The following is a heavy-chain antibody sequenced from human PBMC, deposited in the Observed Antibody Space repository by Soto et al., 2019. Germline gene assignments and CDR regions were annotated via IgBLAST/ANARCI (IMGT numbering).Heavy chain of an antibody. D-gene: IGHD1-1*01. CDR2: IYDSGST. V-gene: IGHV4-30-4*01. CDR1: GGSISSGDYY. J-gene: IGHJ4*02. Sequence: QVQLQESGPGLVKPSQTLSLTCTIAGGSISSGDYYWSWIRQPPGKGLEWIGHIYDSGSTYNNPSLSSRVTISIDPSENQCSLSLRSVTAADTAVYSCARGLSGDKVDSWGQGTLVTVSS. CDR3: ARGLSGDKVDS.